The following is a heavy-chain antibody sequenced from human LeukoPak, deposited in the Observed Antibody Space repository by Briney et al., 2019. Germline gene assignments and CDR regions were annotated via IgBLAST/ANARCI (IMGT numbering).Heavy chain of an antibody. CDR2: INHAGTT. Sequence: PSETLSLTCAINGASFTSAYWNWIRQPPGKGLEWIGEINHAGTTSYNPSLKSRVTISVDMSKNQFSLKLSSVTAADTAVYYCATARYYDILTGSYPYYFDYWGQGTLVTVSS. D-gene: IGHD3-9*01. CDR3: ATARYYDILTGSYPYYFDY. V-gene: IGHV4-34*01. J-gene: IGHJ4*02. CDR1: GASFTSAY.